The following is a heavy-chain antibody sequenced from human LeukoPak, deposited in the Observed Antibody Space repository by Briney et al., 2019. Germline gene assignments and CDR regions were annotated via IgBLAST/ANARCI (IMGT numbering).Heavy chain of an antibody. CDR1: GYTFTSYG. D-gene: IGHD3-9*01. CDR3: ARAAMVDYDILTGYYSY. V-gene: IGHV1-18*01. Sequence: GASVKVSCKASGYTFTSYGISWVRQAPGQGLEWMGWISAYNGNTNYAQKFQGRVTMTRDTSISTAYMELSRLRSDDTAVYYCARAAMVDYDILTGYYSYWGQGTLVTVSS. CDR2: ISAYNGNT. J-gene: IGHJ4*02.